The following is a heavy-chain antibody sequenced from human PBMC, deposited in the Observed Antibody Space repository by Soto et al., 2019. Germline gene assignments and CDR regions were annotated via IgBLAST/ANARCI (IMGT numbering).Heavy chain of an antibody. D-gene: IGHD3-3*01. J-gene: IGHJ6*02. V-gene: IGHV4-34*01. CDR1: GGSFSGYY. Sequence: PSETLSLTCAVYGGSFSGYYWSWIRQPPGKWLEWIGEINHSGSTNYNPSLKSRVTISVDTSKNQCSLKLSSVTAADTAVYYCARGFLRFLEWLPRDYGMDVWGQGXTVTVYS. CDR2: INHSGST. CDR3: ARGFLRFLEWLPRDYGMDV.